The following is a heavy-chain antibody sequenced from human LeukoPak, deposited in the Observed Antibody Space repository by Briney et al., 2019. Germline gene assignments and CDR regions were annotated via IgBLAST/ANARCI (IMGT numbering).Heavy chain of an antibody. CDR3: ARHPGAARGFDY. CDR1: GGSISSYY. J-gene: IGHJ4*02. CDR2: VYYSGST. Sequence: SETLSLTCTVSGGSISSYYWSWIRQPPGKGLEWIGYVYYSGSTNYNPSLKSRVTISVDTSKNQFSLKLSSVTAADTAVYYCARHPGAARGFDYWGQGTLVTVSS. V-gene: IGHV4-59*08. D-gene: IGHD1-26*01.